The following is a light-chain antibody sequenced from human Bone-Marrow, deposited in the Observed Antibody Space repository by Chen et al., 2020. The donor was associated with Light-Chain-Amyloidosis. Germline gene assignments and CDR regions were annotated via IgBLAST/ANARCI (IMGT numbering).Light chain of an antibody. CDR3: QSTDSSGTYEVI. Sequence: SYELTQPPSVSVSPGQTARITCSGDDLPTKYAYWYQQKPGQAPVLVIHRDTERPSGISERFSCPSSGTTAPLTNSRVQAADEADYHCQSTDSSGTYEVIFGGGTKLTVL. CDR2: RDT. V-gene: IGLV3-25*03. J-gene: IGLJ2*01. CDR1: DLPTKY.